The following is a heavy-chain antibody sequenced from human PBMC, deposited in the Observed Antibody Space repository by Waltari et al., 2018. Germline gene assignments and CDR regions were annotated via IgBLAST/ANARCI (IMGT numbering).Heavy chain of an antibody. V-gene: IGHV1-69-2*01. CDR2: VDPEDGET. Sequence: EVQLVQSGAEVKKPGATVKISCKASGYTFTDYYMPWVQQAPGKGLEWMGRVDPEDGETIYAEKFQGRVTITADTSTDTAYMELSSLRSEDTAVYYCATILSTSITIFGVGNFDYWGQGTLVTVSS. J-gene: IGHJ4*02. CDR1: GYTFTDYY. D-gene: IGHD3-3*01. CDR3: ATILSTSITIFGVGNFDY.